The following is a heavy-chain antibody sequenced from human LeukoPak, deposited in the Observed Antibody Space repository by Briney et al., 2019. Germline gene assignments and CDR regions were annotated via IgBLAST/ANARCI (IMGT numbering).Heavy chain of an antibody. J-gene: IGHJ4*02. CDR2: IYYSGGT. V-gene: IGHV4-59*08. CDR1: GGSISSYY. Sequence: SETLSLTCTVSGGSISSYYWSWIRQPPGKGLEWIGYIYYSGGTNYNPPLKSRVTISVDTSKNQFSLKLSSVTAADTAVYYCARHPYCGGDCYYQQYYFDYWGQGTLVTVSS. D-gene: IGHD2-21*02. CDR3: ARHPYCGGDCYYQQYYFDY.